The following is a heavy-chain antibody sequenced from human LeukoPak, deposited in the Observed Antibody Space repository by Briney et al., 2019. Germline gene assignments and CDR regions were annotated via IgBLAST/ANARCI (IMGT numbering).Heavy chain of an antibody. Sequence: KPSETLSLTYTVSGASISSYYWSWIRQPPGKGLEWIGDIYYSGSIKYNPSLKSRVTMSVDTSKNQFSLKLSSVTAADTAIYYCARENPSGYYNRPIDYWGQGTLVTVSS. CDR2: IYYSGSI. CDR3: ARENPSGYYNRPIDY. J-gene: IGHJ4*02. D-gene: IGHD3-22*01. V-gene: IGHV4-59*01. CDR1: GASISSYY.